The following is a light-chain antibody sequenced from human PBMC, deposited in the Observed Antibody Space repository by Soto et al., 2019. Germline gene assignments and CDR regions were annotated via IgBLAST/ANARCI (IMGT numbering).Light chain of an antibody. J-gene: IGKJ1*01. CDR3: QQYSTSPRT. Sequence: VLTQSPGTLSLSPGERATLSCRASQSVRSSYLAWYQQTPGQAPRLLIYGASTRATGIPDRFSGSGSGTDFTLTISRLEPEDFAVYYCQQYSTSPRTFGQGTKVDIK. CDR1: QSVRSSY. V-gene: IGKV3-20*01. CDR2: GAS.